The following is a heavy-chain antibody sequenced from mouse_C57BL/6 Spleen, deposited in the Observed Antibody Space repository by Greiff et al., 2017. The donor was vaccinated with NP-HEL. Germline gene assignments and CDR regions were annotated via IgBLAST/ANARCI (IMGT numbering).Heavy chain of an antibody. V-gene: IGHV2-2*01. Sequence: QVQLQQSGPGLVQPSQSLSITCTVSGFSLTSYGVHWVRQSPGKGLEWLGVIWSGGSTDYNAAFISRLSISKDNSKSQVFFKMNSLQADDTAIYYCARTGDLYFDYWGQGTTLTVSS. CDR1: GFSLTSYG. J-gene: IGHJ2*01. CDR2: IWSGGST. CDR3: ARTGDLYFDY.